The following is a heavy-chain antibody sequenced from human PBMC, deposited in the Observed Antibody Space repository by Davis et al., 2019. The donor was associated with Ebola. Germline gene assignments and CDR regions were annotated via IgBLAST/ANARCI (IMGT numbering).Heavy chain of an antibody. CDR3: AKSLWVGDRRNRGGMDV. Sequence: GESLKISCVGSGFTFSNYAMNWVRQPPGQGLEWVSVTSESGDYTYFADSVKGRFTISRDNSKSTVYLQMNNLRAEDTAFYYCAKSLWVGDRRNRGGMDVWGQGTTVTVAS. J-gene: IGHJ6*02. V-gene: IGHV3-23*01. CDR1: GFTFSNYA. CDR2: TSESGDYT. D-gene: IGHD3-10*01.